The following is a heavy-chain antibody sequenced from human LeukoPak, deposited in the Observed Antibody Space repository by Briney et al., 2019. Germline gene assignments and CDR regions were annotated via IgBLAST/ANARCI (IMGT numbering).Heavy chain of an antibody. D-gene: IGHD6-13*01. V-gene: IGHV3-23*01. J-gene: IGHJ4*02. CDR3: AKGNNYIAAAGIDY. Sequence: GGSLRLSCAASGFTFSSYGMHWVRQAPGKGLEWVSAISGRGGSTYYADSVKGRFTISRDSSKNTLYLQMNSLRAEDTAVYYCAKGNNYIAAAGIDYWGQGTLVTVSS. CDR1: GFTFSSYG. CDR2: ISGRGGST.